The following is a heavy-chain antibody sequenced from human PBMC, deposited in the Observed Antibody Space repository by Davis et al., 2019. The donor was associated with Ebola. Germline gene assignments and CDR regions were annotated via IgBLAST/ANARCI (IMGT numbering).Heavy chain of an antibody. D-gene: IGHD2-21*02. V-gene: IGHV3-30*02. J-gene: IGHJ4*02. Sequence: GESLKISCAASGFTFSSYGMHWVRQAPGKGPEWVAFIRYDGSNKYYADSVKGRFTISRDNAQDTLYLQMNSLRDEDTAVYYCARGMPLANCGGDCYFDYWGQGILVTVSS. CDR3: ARGMPLANCGGDCYFDY. CDR1: GFTFSSYG. CDR2: IRYDGSNK.